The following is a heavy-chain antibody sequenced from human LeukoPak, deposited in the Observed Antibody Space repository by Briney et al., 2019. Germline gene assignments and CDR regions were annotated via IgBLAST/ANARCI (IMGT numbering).Heavy chain of an antibody. J-gene: IGHJ6*02. CDR2: IYYSGST. CDR1: GGSISSGDYY. V-gene: IGHV4-30-4*01. D-gene: IGHD3-10*01. CDR3: ARVPNYYGSGRAYYYYYGMDV. Sequence: PSETLSLTCTVSGGSISSGDYYWSWIRQPPGKGLEWIGYIYYSGSTYYNPSLKSRVTISVDTSKNQFSLKLSSVTAADTAVYYCARVPNYYGSGRAYYYYYGMDVWGQGTTVTVSS.